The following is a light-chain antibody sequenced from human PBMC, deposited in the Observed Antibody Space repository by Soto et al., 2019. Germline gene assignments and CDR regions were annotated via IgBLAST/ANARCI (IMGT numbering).Light chain of an antibody. CDR1: QSVNIY. CDR2: GAS. J-gene: IGKJ1*01. V-gene: IGKV3D-15*01. Sequence: EIVMTQSPATLSVSPGERATLSRRASQSVNIYLAWYQQKPCQAHRLLIFGASYRATGIPARFSGSGSGTEFNLTISSLQSEDFALYYCQQYKNWPTWTFGQGTKVDIK. CDR3: QQYKNWPTWT.